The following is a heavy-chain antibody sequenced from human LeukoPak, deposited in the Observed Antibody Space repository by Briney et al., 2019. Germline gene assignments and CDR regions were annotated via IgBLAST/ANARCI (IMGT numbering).Heavy chain of an antibody. Sequence: GGSLRLSCAASGFTFSSYAMSWVRQAPGKGLEWVSAISGSGCSTYYADYVKGQFTISRDNSKNTLYQQMNSLRAEDTAVYYCAKDNPTAYSSSSRGGYWGQGTLVTVSS. CDR1: GFTFSSYA. D-gene: IGHD6-6*01. V-gene: IGHV3-23*01. CDR2: ISGSGCST. CDR3: AKDNPTAYSSSSRGGY. J-gene: IGHJ4*02.